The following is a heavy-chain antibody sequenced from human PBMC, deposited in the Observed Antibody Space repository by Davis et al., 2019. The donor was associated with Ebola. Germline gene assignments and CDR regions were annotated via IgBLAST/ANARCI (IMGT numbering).Heavy chain of an antibody. D-gene: IGHD3-9*01. CDR3: ARTYFDWSDNYFDY. J-gene: IGHJ4*02. V-gene: IGHV3-7*01. CDR1: GFTFSSYG. Sequence: GESLKISCAASGFTFSSYGMHWVRQAQGKGLEWVANIKQDGSEKYYVDSVKGRFTISRDNPKNSLYLQMNSLRAEDTAVYYCARTYFDWSDNYFDYWGQGTLVTVSS. CDR2: IKQDGSEK.